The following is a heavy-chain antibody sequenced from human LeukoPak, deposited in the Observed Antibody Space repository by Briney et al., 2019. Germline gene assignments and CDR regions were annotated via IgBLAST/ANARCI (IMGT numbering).Heavy chain of an antibody. CDR1: GFTFSSYA. Sequence: GGSLRLSCAASGFTFSSYAMHWVRQAPGKGLEWVAVISYDGSNKYYADSVKGRFTISRDNSKNTLYLQMNSLRAEDTAVYYRARVPGFVVAATFLDYWGQGTLVTVSS. J-gene: IGHJ4*02. V-gene: IGHV3-30-3*01. D-gene: IGHD2-15*01. CDR2: ISYDGSNK. CDR3: ARVPGFVVAATFLDY.